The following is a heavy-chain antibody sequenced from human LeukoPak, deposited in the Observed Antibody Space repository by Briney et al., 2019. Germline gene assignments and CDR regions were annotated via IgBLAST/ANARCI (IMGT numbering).Heavy chain of an antibody. CDR2: IIGRSNYI. CDR1: GFTFSSYS. Sequence: GGSLRLSCAASGFTFSSYSMNWVRQAPGKGLEWVSLIIGRSNYIYYADPLRGRFTISRDNAKNSLYLQMNSLRGEDTAVYYCAREGRPYCSSIRCYGGFDPWGQGTLVTVSS. CDR3: AREGRPYCSSIRCYGGFDP. J-gene: IGHJ5*02. V-gene: IGHV3-21*01. D-gene: IGHD2-2*01.